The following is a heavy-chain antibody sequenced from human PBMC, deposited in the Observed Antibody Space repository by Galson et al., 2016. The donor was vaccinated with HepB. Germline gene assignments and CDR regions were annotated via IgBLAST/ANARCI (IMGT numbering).Heavy chain of an antibody. CDR2: INHSGFT. D-gene: IGHD2-15*01. CDR1: GGSFNAYY. J-gene: IGHJ5*02. V-gene: IGHV4-34*01. Sequence: SETLSLTCGVSGGSFNAYYWSWIRQSPGKGLEWIGEINHSGFTKYNPSLKSRVTISVDTSKTQFSLKLTSMTAADTAVYYCARVVVAATNWFDTWGQGTLVTGSS. CDR3: ARVVVAATNWFDT.